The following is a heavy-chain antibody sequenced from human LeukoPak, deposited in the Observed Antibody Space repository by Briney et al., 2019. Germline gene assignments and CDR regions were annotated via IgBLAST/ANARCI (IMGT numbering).Heavy chain of an antibody. D-gene: IGHD3-22*01. CDR3: ARHGNGYCYFDY. V-gene: IGHV4-39*01. Sequence: SETLSLTCTVSGGSISSSSYYWGWIRQPPGKGLEWIGSIYYSGGTYYNPSLKSRVTISVDTSKNQFSLKLSSVTAADTAVYYCARHGNGYCYFDYWGQGTLVTVSS. CDR1: GGSISSSSYY. CDR2: IYYSGGT. J-gene: IGHJ4*02.